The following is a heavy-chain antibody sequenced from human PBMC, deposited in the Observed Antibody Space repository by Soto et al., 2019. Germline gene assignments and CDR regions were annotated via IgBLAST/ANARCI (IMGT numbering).Heavy chain of an antibody. D-gene: IGHD6-6*01. Sequence: GGAMRVSCADSGFSFSRYGMHRVRQATGKGLEWVAVISWDGSNKYYADSVKGRFTISRDNSKNTLYLQMNSLRAEDTAVYYCAKARIAARPYYYYGMDVWGQGTTVTVSS. CDR3: AKARIAARPYYYYGMDV. J-gene: IGHJ6*02. CDR2: ISWDGSNK. V-gene: IGHV3-30*18. CDR1: GFSFSRYG.